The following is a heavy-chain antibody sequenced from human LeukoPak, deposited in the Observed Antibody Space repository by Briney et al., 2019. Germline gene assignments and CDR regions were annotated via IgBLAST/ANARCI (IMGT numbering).Heavy chain of an antibody. J-gene: IGHJ5*02. CDR3: ARHTKRPQAGWFDP. V-gene: IGHV5-51*01. Sequence: GESLKISCKGSGYRFTSYWIGWVRQMPGKGLEYMGIIYPRDSQIRYSPSFQGQVTISADKSISTAYLQWTSLKASDTAIYYCARHTKRPQAGWFDPWGQGTLVTVSS. CDR2: IYPRDSQI. CDR1: GYRFTSYW. D-gene: IGHD6-25*01.